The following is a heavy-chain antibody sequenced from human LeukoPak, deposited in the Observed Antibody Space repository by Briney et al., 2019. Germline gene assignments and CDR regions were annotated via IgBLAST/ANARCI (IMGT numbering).Heavy chain of an antibody. J-gene: IGHJ6*02. CDR3: AKDRASGFYYYYGMDV. CDR2: IPDDGSNK. Sequence: GGSLRLSCAASGFTFSSYGMHWVRQAPGKGLEWVALIPDDGSNKYYADSVKGRFTISRDNSKNTLYLQMNSLRAEDTAVYYCAKDRASGFYYYYGMDVWGQGTTVTVAS. D-gene: IGHD3-10*01. CDR1: GFTFSSYG. V-gene: IGHV3-30*18.